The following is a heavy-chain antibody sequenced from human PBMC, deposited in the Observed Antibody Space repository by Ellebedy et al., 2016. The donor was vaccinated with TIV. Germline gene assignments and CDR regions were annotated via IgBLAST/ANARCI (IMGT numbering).Heavy chain of an antibody. Sequence: AASVNVSCKTSGYIFTTYAMHWVRQAPGQSLEWMGWINLGIGDTKYSQNFQGRLTITSDASASTVYMELSSLRSGDTAVYFCARGYSYEFDYWGQGTLVTVSS. CDR3: ARGYSYEFDY. V-gene: IGHV1-3*01. CDR2: INLGIGDT. D-gene: IGHD5-18*01. J-gene: IGHJ4*02. CDR1: GYIFTTYA.